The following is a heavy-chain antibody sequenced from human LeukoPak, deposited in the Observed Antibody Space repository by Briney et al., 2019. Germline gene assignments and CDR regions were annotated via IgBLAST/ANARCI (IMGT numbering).Heavy chain of an antibody. CDR1: GFTVSSNY. V-gene: IGHV3-66*02. J-gene: IGHJ3*02. Sequence: GGSLRLSCVASGFTVSSNYMSWVRQAPRKGLEWVSVIYSGGSTYYADSVKGRFTISRDNSKNTLYLQMNSLRAEDTAVYYCARAQQMDDAFDIWGQGTMVTVSS. CDR2: IYSGGST. CDR3: ARAQQMDDAFDI. D-gene: IGHD6-13*01.